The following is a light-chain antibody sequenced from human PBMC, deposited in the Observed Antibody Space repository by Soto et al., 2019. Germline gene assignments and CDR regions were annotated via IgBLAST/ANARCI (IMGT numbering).Light chain of an antibody. V-gene: IGLV1-40*01. J-gene: IGLJ1*01. CDR2: GNS. CDR1: SSNIGAGYD. Sequence: QSVLTQPPSVSGAPGQRVTISCTGSSSNIGAGYDVHWYQQLPGTAPKLLIYGNSNRPSGVPDRFSGSKSGTSASLAITGLQAEDEADYYCPSYDSSRLYVFGTGTKLTVL. CDR3: PSYDSSRLYV.